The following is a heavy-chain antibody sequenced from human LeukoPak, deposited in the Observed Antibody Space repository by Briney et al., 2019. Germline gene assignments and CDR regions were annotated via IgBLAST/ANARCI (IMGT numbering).Heavy chain of an antibody. V-gene: IGHV4-39*01. CDR2: ICYSGSA. D-gene: IGHD5-24*01. J-gene: IGHJ4*02. CDR1: GGSISSRSYY. Sequence: SETLSLTCTVSGGSISSRSYYWGWIRQPPGKGLERIGSICYSGSAYYNPALKSRVTISVDRSKNTVSPQLRSVTAADTAVYYCARPGRRDGYNRRWGQGNLVTVSS. CDR3: ARPGRRDGYNRR.